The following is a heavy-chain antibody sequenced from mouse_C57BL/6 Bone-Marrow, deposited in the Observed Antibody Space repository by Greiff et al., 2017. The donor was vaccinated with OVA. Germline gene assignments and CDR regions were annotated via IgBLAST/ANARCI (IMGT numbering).Heavy chain of an antibody. V-gene: IGHV1-62-2*01. Sequence: QVHVKQSGAELVKPGASVKLSCKASGYTFTEYTIHWVKQRSGQGLEWIGWFYPGSGSIKYNEKFKDKATLTADKSSSTVYMELSRLTSEDSAVYFCARHETGAIYYDKRDAMDYWGQGTSVTVSS. CDR1: GYTFTEYT. CDR3: ARHETGAIYYDKRDAMDY. J-gene: IGHJ4*01. D-gene: IGHD2-4*01. CDR2: FYPGSGSI.